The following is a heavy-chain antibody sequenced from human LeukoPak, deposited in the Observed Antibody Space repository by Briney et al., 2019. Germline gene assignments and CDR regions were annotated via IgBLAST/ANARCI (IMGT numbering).Heavy chain of an antibody. CDR1: GGSISSYY. Sequence: SETLSLTCTVSGGSISSYYWSWIRQPAGKGLEWIGRIYTSGSTNYNPSLKSRVTISVDTSKNQFSLKLSSVTAADTAVYYCARSRPNCSSTSCYIGHAFDIWGQGTMVTVSS. D-gene: IGHD2-2*02. CDR2: IYTSGST. CDR3: ARSRPNCSSTSCYIGHAFDI. V-gene: IGHV4-4*07. J-gene: IGHJ3*02.